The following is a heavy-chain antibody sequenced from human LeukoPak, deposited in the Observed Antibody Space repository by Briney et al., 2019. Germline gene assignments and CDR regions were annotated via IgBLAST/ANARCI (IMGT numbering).Heavy chain of an antibody. J-gene: IGHJ2*01. D-gene: IGHD5-18*01. CDR2: ISYDGTTK. V-gene: IGHV3-30*12. CDR1: GFRFSDYG. Sequence: PGGSLRLSCAASGFRFSDYGMHWIRQAPGKGLEWVAVISYDGTTKYFADSVRGRFTISRDNSRNTVNLQMNSLRAEDTALYFCTRAQEGYYFDFWVRGTRVIVSS. CDR3: TRAQEGYYFDF.